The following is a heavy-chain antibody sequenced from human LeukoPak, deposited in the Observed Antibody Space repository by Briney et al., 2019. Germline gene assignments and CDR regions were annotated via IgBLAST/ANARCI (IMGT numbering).Heavy chain of an antibody. Sequence: PGGSLRLSCAASGITFSSYAMSWVRQAPGKGLEWVSGISGSGRSTFYADSVKGRFTISRDNSKNTLYLQMNSLRAADTAVYYCAKLSYVADSSGYYLLAFDIWGQGTMVTVSS. D-gene: IGHD3-22*01. CDR1: GITFSSYA. CDR3: AKLSYVADSSGYYLLAFDI. V-gene: IGHV3-23*01. J-gene: IGHJ3*02. CDR2: ISGSGRST.